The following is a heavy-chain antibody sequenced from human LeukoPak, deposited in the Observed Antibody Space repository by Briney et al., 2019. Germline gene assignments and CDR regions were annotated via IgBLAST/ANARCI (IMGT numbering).Heavy chain of an antibody. CDR3: ARAPWVTTIYYHYGMDV. Sequence: SVKVSCKASGGTFSSYAISWVRQAPGQGLEWMGGIIPIFGTANYAQKFQGRVTITADKSTSTAYMELSSLRSEDTAVYYCARAPWVTTIYYHYGMDVWGKGTTVTVSS. J-gene: IGHJ6*04. CDR1: GGTFSSYA. D-gene: IGHD4-17*01. CDR2: IIPIFGTA. V-gene: IGHV1-69*06.